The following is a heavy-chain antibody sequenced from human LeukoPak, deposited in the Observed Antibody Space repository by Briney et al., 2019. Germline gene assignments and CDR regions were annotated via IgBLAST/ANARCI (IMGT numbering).Heavy chain of an antibody. CDR2: INPNSGGT. V-gene: IGHV1-2*02. CDR3: ARVVTPRYCSTPSCYWKGWFDP. D-gene: IGHD2-2*01. J-gene: IGHJ5*02. CDR1: GYTFTGYY. Sequence: ASVKLSCKTSGYTFTGYYVHWVRHAPGQRLEWMGWINPNSGGTNYAQKFQGRVTMTRDTSTSTTYMELSRLRSDDTAVYYCARVVTPRYCSTPSCYWKGWFDPWGQGTLVTVSS.